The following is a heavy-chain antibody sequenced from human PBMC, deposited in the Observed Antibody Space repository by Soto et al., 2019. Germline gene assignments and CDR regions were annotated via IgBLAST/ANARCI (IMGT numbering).Heavy chain of an antibody. CDR3: ARQGYSYGQPPYYFDY. Sequence: QVQLQESGPGLVKPSQTLSLTCTVSGGSISSGGYYWSWIRQHPGKGLEWIGYIYYSGSTYYNPSLKSRVTISVDTSKNQFSLKLSSVTAADTAVYYCARQGYSYGQPPYYFDYWGQGTLVTVSS. CDR2: IYYSGST. D-gene: IGHD5-18*01. CDR1: GGSISSGGYY. J-gene: IGHJ4*02. V-gene: IGHV4-31*03.